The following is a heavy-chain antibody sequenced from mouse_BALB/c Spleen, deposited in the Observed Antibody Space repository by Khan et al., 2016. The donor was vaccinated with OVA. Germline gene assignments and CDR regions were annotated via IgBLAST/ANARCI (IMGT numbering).Heavy chain of an antibody. J-gene: IGHJ1*01. Sequence: VALVESGPGLVAPSQSLSITCTVSGFSLTSYGVHWVRQPPGKGLEWLGVIWTGGSTNYNSALMSRLSISKDNSKSQVFLKMNSLQTDDTAMYYCARYYGNYGWYFDVWGAGTTVTVSS. CDR1: GFSLTSYG. CDR2: IWTGGST. CDR3: ARYYGNYGWYFDV. V-gene: IGHV2-9*02. D-gene: IGHD2-1*01.